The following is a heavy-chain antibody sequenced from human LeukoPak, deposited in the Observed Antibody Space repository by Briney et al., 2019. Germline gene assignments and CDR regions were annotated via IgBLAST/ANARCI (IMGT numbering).Heavy chain of an antibody. V-gene: IGHV1-8*02. Sequence: GASVKVSCKASGYTFTSYGISWVRQAPGQGLEWMGWMNPNSGNTGYAQKFQGRVTMTRNTSISTAYMELSSLRSEDTAVYYCARGLKGYSSSFDYWGQGTLVTVSS. CDR2: MNPNSGNT. D-gene: IGHD6-6*01. CDR1: GYTFTSYG. J-gene: IGHJ4*02. CDR3: ARGLKGYSSSFDY.